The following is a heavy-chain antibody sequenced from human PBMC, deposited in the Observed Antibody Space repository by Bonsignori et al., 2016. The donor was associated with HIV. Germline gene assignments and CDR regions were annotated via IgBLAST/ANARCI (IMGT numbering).Heavy chain of an antibody. Sequence: VSVKVSCKASGYTFTGYYMHWVRQAPGQGLEWMGWINPNSGGTNYAQKFQGRVTMTRDTSISTAYMELSRLRSDDTAVYYCARVTTVTSFRSVSGYWGQGTLVTVSS. D-gene: IGHD4-17*01. J-gene: IGHJ4*02. CDR2: INPNSGGT. CDR3: ARVTTVTSFRSVSGY. CDR1: GYTFTGYY. V-gene: IGHV1-2*02.